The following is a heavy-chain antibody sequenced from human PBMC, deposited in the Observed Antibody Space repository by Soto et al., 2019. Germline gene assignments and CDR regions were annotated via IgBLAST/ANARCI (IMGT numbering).Heavy chain of an antibody. CDR3: ARGGYSVPFDP. J-gene: IGHJ5*02. D-gene: IGHD5-12*01. CDR2: IFYNGIT. CDR1: GDSMSPLY. V-gene: IGHV4-59*01. Sequence: QVQLQESGPGLAKPSETLSLTCTVSGDSMSPLYWSWIRQSPEKGLEWIGGIFYNGITMYNPSLKSRVTISIDTSRNQFSLNLTSVAAADTAVYYCARGGYSVPFDPWGQGTLVSVSS.